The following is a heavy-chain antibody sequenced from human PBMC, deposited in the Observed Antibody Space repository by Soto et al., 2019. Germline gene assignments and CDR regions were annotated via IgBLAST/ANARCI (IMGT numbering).Heavy chain of an antibody. J-gene: IGHJ3*02. CDR3: KVATWDAFDI. CDR1: GFTFSGYW. Sequence: GGSLRLSCTASGFTFSGYWMTWVRQAPGKGLEWVATLKEDGSEKYYVDSVKGRFTISRDNGKSSLYLQMSSLRAEDTAVYYCKVATWDAFDIWGQGTMVTVSS. D-gene: IGHD5-12*01. V-gene: IGHV3-7*01. CDR2: LKEDGSEK.